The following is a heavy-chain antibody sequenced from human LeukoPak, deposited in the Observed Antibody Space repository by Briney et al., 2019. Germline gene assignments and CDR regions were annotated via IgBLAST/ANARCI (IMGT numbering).Heavy chain of an antibody. CDR1: GGSFSGYY. Sequence: KPSETLSLTCAVYGGSFSGYYWSWIRQPPGKGLEWIGEINHSGSTNYNPSLKSRVTISVDTSKNQFSLKLSSVTAADTAVYYCARRATTYYDFWSGYSLYFDYWGQGTLVTVSS. CDR2: INHSGST. J-gene: IGHJ4*02. D-gene: IGHD3-3*01. CDR3: ARRATTYYDFWSGYSLYFDY. V-gene: IGHV4-34*01.